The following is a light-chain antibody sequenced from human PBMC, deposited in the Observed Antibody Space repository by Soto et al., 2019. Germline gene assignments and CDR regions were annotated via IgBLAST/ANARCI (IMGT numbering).Light chain of an antibody. CDR2: GAF. CDR3: QQYDSWPGGT. Sequence: EVVMTQSPATLSVSPGERATLSCRASQSVKNNLAWYQQKRGQSPRLLIFGAFTRATGVPARFSGSGSGTEFTLTISSLQSEDFAVYYCQQYDSWPGGTFGQGTQVEI. V-gene: IGKV3-15*01. CDR1: QSVKNN. J-gene: IGKJ1*01.